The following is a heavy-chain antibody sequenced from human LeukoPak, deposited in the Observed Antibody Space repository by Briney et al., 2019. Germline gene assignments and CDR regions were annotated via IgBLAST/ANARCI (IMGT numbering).Heavy chain of an antibody. CDR2: IWFDGSNE. J-gene: IGHJ4*02. D-gene: IGHD3-16*01. CDR1: GFTFSSYG. V-gene: IGHV3-33*01. CDR3: WRWGGPISRGGARGLPNVPIDY. Sequence: SGRSLRLSCAASGFTFSSYGMHWVRQAPGRGLEWVTLIWFDGSNENYADSVKGRFAISRDNLKNTVFLQMNSLGAEETAVYYLWRWGGPISRGGARGLPNVPIDYWGQGTLVTVSS.